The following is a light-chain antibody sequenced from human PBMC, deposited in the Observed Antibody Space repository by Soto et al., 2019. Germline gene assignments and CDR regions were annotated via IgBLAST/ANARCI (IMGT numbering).Light chain of an antibody. J-gene: IGKJ1*01. Sequence: TQSPSTLSASVGDIVTITCRASQSISSWLAWYQQKPGQAPRLLIHGASTRAPGFPARFSGSGSGTDFTLTISSLEPEDFAVYYCQQRWTFGQGTKVDIK. CDR1: QSISSW. V-gene: IGKV3-11*01. CDR2: GAS. CDR3: QQRWT.